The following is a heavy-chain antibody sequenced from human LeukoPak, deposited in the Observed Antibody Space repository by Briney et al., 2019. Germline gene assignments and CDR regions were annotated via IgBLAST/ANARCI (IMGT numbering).Heavy chain of an antibody. CDR3: ARGRRAGRSYDSSGYYYFGPWYFDL. CDR1: GYTFTSYG. J-gene: IGHJ2*01. D-gene: IGHD3-22*01. CDR2: ISAYNGNT. V-gene: IGHV1-18*01. Sequence: GASVKVSCKASGYTFTSYGISWVRQAPGQGLEWMGWISAYNGNTNYAQKLQGRVTMTTDTSTSTAYMELRSLRSDDTAVYYCARGRRAGRSYDSSGYYYFGPWYFDLWGRGTLVTVSS.